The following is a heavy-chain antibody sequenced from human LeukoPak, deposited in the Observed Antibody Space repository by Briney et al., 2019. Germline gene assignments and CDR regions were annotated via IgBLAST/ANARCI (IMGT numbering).Heavy chain of an antibody. CDR1: GFRFSDYY. Sequence: GGSLRLSCKASGFRFSDYYMNWFRQTPGKGLEWLSYISHSGATVQYADSVRGRFTVSRDSHKNTLYLQMSSLRIEDTSVYYCARDGAYDDASGYRADFWGQGTLVTVSS. CDR2: ISHSGATV. CDR3: ARDGAYDDASGYRADF. V-gene: IGHV3-11*01. J-gene: IGHJ4*02. D-gene: IGHD3-22*01.